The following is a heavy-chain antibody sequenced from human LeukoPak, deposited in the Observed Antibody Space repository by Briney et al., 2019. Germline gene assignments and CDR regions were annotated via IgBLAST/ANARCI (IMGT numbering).Heavy chain of an antibody. CDR1: GYSISSGYY. D-gene: IGHD3-3*01. CDR2: IYYSGST. Sequence: PSETLSLTCTVSGYSISSGYYWGWIRQPPAKGLEWIGYIYYSGSTNYNPSLKSRVTMSVDTSKNQFSLKLTSVTAADTAVYYCARYDFNKYFDYWGQGILVTVSS. CDR3: ARYDFNKYFDY. J-gene: IGHJ4*02. V-gene: IGHV4-38-2*02.